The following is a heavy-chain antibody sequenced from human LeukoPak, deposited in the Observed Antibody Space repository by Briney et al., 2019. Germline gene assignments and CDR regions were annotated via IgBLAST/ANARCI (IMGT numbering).Heavy chain of an antibody. V-gene: IGHV3-21*01. CDR3: ARETITMVRGVLNWFDP. CDR1: GFTFSSYS. CDR2: ISSSSSYI. J-gene: IGHJ5*02. Sequence: GGSLRLSCAASGFTFSSYSMNWVRQAPGKGLEWVSSISSSSSYIYYADSVKGRFTISRDNAKNSLYLQMNSLRAEDTAVYYCARETITMVRGVLNWFDPWGQGTLVTVSS. D-gene: IGHD3-10*01.